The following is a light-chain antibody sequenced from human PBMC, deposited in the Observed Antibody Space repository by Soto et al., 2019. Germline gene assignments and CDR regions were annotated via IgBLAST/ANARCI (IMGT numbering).Light chain of an antibody. CDR2: DDD. V-gene: IGLV1-51*01. Sequence: QPVLTQPRPVSPARGQQVIISHSRSSPNIGGHSVPGYQQLPRTAPKLLIYDDDNRPSGIPDRFSGAKSGTSATLGITGFPTGDEADYYCGSWDSSLSAYVFATGSKVTGL. CDR3: GSWDSSLSAYV. CDR1: SPNIGGHS. J-gene: IGLJ1*01.